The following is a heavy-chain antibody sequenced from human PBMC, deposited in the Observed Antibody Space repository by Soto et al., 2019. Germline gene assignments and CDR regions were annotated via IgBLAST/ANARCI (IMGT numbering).Heavy chain of an antibody. D-gene: IGHD3-10*01. V-gene: IGHV3-49*03. CDR3: TRTMVRGVITVEYYYYYGMLV. J-gene: IGHJ6*02. Sequence: GGSLRLSCTASGFTFGDYAMSWFRQAPGKGLEWVGFIRSKAYGGTTEYAASVKGRFTISRDDSKSIAYLQMNSLKTEDTAVYYCTRTMVRGVITVEYYYYYGMLVSCQAPTVTV. CDR2: IRSKAYGGTT. CDR1: GFTFGDYA.